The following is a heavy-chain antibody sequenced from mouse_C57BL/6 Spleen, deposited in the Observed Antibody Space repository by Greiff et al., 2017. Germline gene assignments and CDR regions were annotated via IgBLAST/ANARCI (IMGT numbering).Heavy chain of an antibody. V-gene: IGHV1-64*01. CDR2: IHPNSGST. J-gene: IGHJ1*03. CDR3: ARVAKDYGNYGYFDV. Sequence: QVQLQQPGAELVKPGASVKLSCKASGYTFTSYWMHWVKQRPGQGLEWIGMIHPNSGSTNYNEKFKSKATLTVDKSSSTAYMQLSSLTSEDSAVYYCARVAKDYGNYGYFDVWGTGTTVTVSS. D-gene: IGHD2-1*01. CDR1: GYTFTSYW.